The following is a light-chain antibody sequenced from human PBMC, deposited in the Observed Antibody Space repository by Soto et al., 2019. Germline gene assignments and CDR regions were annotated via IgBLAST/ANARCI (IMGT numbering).Light chain of an antibody. J-gene: IGKJ4*01. CDR3: LQDYNYPLT. Sequence: EIVLTHSPATLSLSPGEGATLSCRASQTISTFLGWYQQKPGQAPRLLFYDASNRATGVPARFSASGSGTDFTLTISSLQPEDFATYYCLQDYNYPLTFGGGTKVDI. V-gene: IGKV3-11*01. CDR1: QTISTF. CDR2: DAS.